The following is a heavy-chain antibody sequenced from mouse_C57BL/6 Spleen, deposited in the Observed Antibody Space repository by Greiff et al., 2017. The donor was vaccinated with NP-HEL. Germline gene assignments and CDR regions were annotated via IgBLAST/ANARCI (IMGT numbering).Heavy chain of an antibody. CDR1: GYAFSSSW. CDR3: ARDDYGWFAY. CDR2: IYPGDGDT. D-gene: IGHD2-4*01. Sequence: QVQLKESGPELVKPGASVKISCKASGYAFSSSWMNWVKQRPGKGLEWIGRIYPGDGDTNYNGKFKGKATLTADKSSSTAYMQLSSLTSEDSEVYFCARDDYGWFAYWGQGTLVTVSA. V-gene: IGHV1-82*01. J-gene: IGHJ3*01.